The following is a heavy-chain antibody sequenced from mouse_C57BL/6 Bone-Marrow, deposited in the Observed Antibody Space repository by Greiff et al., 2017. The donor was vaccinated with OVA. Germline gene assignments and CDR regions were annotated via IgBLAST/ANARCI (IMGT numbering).Heavy chain of an antibody. V-gene: IGHV7-3*01. CDR2: IRNKPNGSTT. J-gene: IGHJ2*01. CDR1: GFTFTNYY. CDR3: ARYKGRVAVDYFDY. Sequence: VQLKESGGGLVQPGDSLSLSCAASGFTFTNYYMSWVRQPPGKALEWLAFIRNKPNGSTTEYSAPVKGRFTISRDNSQSILYLQMNALRAEDSATYYCARYKGRVAVDYFDYWGQGTALTVSS. D-gene: IGHD1-1*01.